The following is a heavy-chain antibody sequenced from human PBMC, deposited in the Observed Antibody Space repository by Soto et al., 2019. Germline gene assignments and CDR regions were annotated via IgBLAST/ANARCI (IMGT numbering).Heavy chain of an antibody. V-gene: IGHV3-21*01. CDR2: ISSSSSYI. CDR1: GFTFSSYS. J-gene: IGHJ4*02. CDR3: ARDNSGLDYYFDY. D-gene: IGHD6-19*01. Sequence: NPGRSLRLSCAASGFTFSSYSMNWVRQAPGKGLEWVSSISSSSSYIYYADSVKGRFTISRDNAKNSLYLQMNSLRAEDTAVYYCARDNSGLDYYFDYWGQGTLVTVSS.